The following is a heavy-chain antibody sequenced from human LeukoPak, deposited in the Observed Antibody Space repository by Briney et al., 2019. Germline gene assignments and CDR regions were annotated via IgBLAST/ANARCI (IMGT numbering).Heavy chain of an antibody. CDR2: IIPIFGSA. Sequence: ASVKVSCKASGGTFSSYTITWVRQAPGQGLEWMGGIIPIFGSANYAQKFQGRVTITADESTSTAYMELSSLRSEDTAVYYCARSWGFGYPNWFDPWGQGTLVTVSS. D-gene: IGHD3-10*01. CDR3: ARSWGFGYPNWFDP. V-gene: IGHV1-69*01. J-gene: IGHJ5*02. CDR1: GGTFSSYT.